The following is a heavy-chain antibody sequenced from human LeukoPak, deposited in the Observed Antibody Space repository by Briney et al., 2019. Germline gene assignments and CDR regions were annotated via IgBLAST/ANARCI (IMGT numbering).Heavy chain of an antibody. J-gene: IGHJ4*02. CDR1: GYTFTSYY. Sequence: ASVKVSCKASGYTFTSYYMHWVRQAPGQGLEWMGIINPSGGSTGYAQKFQGRVTMTRDTSTSTVYMELSSLRSEDTAAYYCARASRAGGFDYWGQGTLVTVSS. V-gene: IGHV1-46*01. CDR2: INPSGGST. CDR3: ARASRAGGFDY. D-gene: IGHD6-13*01.